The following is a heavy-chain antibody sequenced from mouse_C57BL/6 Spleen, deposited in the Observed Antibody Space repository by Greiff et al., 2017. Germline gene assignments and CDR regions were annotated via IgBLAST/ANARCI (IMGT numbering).Heavy chain of an antibody. V-gene: IGHV1-72*01. Sequence: VQLQQPGAALVKPGASVKLSCKASGYTFTSSWMHWVKQRPGRGLEWIGRIDPNSGGTKYNEKFKSKATLTVDKPSSTAYMQLSSLTSEDSAVYSCARDYYGSSYYAMDYWGQGTSVTVSS. J-gene: IGHJ4*01. CDR1: GYTFTSSW. CDR2: IDPNSGGT. D-gene: IGHD1-1*01. CDR3: ARDYYGSSYYAMDY.